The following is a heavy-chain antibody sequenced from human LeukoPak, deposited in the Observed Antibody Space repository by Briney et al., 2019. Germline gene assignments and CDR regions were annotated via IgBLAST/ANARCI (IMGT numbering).Heavy chain of an antibody. V-gene: IGHV4-4*09. CDR3: ARHRDSRSWGGFDS. CDR1: GGSISSYY. Sequence: PETLSLTCPLSGGSISSYYSSWIRQPPGKGLEWIGYIYISGTNYNPSLKSRVTISVDTSKNQFSLKLSSLTAADTAVYYCARHRDSRSWGGFDSWGQGTLVTVSS. CDR2: IYISGT. D-gene: IGHD6-6*01. J-gene: IGHJ4*02.